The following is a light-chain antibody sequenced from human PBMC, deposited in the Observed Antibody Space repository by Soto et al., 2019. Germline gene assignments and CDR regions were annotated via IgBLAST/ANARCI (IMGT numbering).Light chain of an antibody. Sequence: HSVLTPAPSVSGTPGQRVTITCSGSSSNIGRNSVNWYQHLPGAAPKLLTHGNNHRPSGVPDRFSGSKSGTSASLAISGLQPEDEADYCCAAWDDSLNEYVFGDGTKVTVL. J-gene: IGLJ1*01. CDR2: GNN. CDR1: SSNIGRNS. CDR3: AAWDDSLNEYV. V-gene: IGLV1-44*01.